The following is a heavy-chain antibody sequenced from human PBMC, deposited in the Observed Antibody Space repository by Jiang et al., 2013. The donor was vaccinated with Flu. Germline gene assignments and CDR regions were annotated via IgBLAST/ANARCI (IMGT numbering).Heavy chain of an antibody. CDR3: ARDPDVSP. Sequence: QPPGKGLEWIGSIYHSGSTYYNPSLKSRVTISVDTSKNQFSLKLSSVTAADTAVYYCARDPDVSPWGQGTLVTVSS. V-gene: IGHV4-38-2*02. CDR2: IYHSGST. J-gene: IGHJ5*02.